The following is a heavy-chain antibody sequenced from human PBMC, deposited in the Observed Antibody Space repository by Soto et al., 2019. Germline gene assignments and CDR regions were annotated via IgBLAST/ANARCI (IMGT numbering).Heavy chain of an antibody. J-gene: IGHJ4*02. CDR1: GFSFSGSG. D-gene: IGHD2-2*01. CDR2: IRSKPNNYAT. CDR3: TRLDDVRIEPAFDY. Sequence: EVQLVESGGGLVQPGGSLKLSCAASGFSFSGSGIHWVRQASGKGLEWVGRIRSKPNNYATAYVASVKGRFTISRDDSKNTSYLQMNSRKTADTAVYYCTRLDDVRIEPAFDYWGQGTLVTGSS. V-gene: IGHV3-73*02.